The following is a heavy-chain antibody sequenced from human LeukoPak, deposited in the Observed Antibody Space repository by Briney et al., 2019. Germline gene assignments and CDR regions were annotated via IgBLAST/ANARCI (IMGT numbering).Heavy chain of an antibody. J-gene: IGHJ6*02. Sequence: PGRSLRLSCAASGFTFSSYGMHWVRQAPGKGLEWVAVISYDGSNKYYADSVKGRFTISRDNSKNTLYLQMNSLRAEDTAVYYCAKDTSNASHNGSGSYYSFLVSVYYYYGMDVWGQGTTVTVSS. CDR3: AKDTSNASHNGSGSYYSFLVSVYYYYGMDV. V-gene: IGHV3-30*18. D-gene: IGHD3-10*01. CDR2: ISYDGSNK. CDR1: GFTFSSYG.